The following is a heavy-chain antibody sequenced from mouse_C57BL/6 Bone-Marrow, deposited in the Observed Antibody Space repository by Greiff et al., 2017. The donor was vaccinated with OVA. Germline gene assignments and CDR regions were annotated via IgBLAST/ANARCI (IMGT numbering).Heavy chain of an antibody. V-gene: IGHV1-78*01. J-gene: IGHJ1*03. D-gene: IGHD1-1*01. Sequence: SDAELVKPGASVKISCKVSGYTFTDHTIHWMKQRPEQGLEWIGYIYPREGSTKYNEKFKGKASLTADTSSSTSYMQLISLTSEDSAVYFGAREDYGSSYNWYFDVWGTGTTVTVSS. CDR3: AREDYGSSYNWYFDV. CDR1: GYTFTDHT. CDR2: IYPREGST.